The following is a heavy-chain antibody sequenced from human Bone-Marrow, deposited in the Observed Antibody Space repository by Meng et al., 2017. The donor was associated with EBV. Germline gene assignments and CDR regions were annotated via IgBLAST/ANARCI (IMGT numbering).Heavy chain of an antibody. D-gene: IGHD6-19*01. CDR3: AHRRSDSGWFGY. CDR1: GFSLSTSGMG. J-gene: IGHJ4*02. CDR2: IYWDDET. Sequence: QITLKESGPTVINPTPTLTLTCTFSGFSLSTSGMGVAWIRQPPGKALEWLALIYWDDETRYSPALKNRLTVTKDSSKNQVVFRMANLDPADTATYYCAHRRSDSGWFGYWGKGTLVTVSS. V-gene: IGHV2-5*02.